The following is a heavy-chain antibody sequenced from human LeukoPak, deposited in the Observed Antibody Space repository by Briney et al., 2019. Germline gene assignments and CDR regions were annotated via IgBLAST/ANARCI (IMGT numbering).Heavy chain of an antibody. CDR2: INHSGST. Sequence: PSETPSLTCAVYGGSFSGYYWSWIRQPPGKGLEWIGEINHSGSTNYNPSLKSRVTISVDTSKNQLSLKLSSVTAADTAVYYCARVGYYYDSSGYFVIFDYWGQGTLVTVSS. D-gene: IGHD3-22*01. J-gene: IGHJ4*02. CDR1: GGSFSGYY. V-gene: IGHV4-34*01. CDR3: ARVGYYYDSSGYFVIFDY.